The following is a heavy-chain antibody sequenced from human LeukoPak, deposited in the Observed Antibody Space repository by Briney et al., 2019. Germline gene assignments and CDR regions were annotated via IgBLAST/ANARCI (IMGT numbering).Heavy chain of an antibody. CDR2: IKSKTDGGTT. CDR1: GFTLSNAW. Sequence: GGSLRLSCAASGFTLSNAWMSWVRQAPGKGLEWVGRIKSKTDGGTTDYAAPVKGRFTISRDDSKNTLYLQMNSLKTEDTALYYCTTVKGDSSWDRYNWFDPWGQGTLVTVSS. J-gene: IGHJ5*02. D-gene: IGHD6-13*01. CDR3: TTVKGDSSWDRYNWFDP. V-gene: IGHV3-15*01.